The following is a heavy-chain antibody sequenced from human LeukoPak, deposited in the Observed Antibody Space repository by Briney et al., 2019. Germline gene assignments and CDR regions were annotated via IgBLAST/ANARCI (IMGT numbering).Heavy chain of an antibody. V-gene: IGHV1-8*01. D-gene: IGHD6-19*01. Sequence: ASVKVSCKASGYTFASYDINWVRQAAGQGLEWMGWMNPNSGNTAYAQKFQGRVTMTRNISIRTAYMELSSLIFDDTAVYYCAREGQAVAGTTWWGQGTLVTVSS. CDR2: MNPNSGNT. CDR1: GYTFASYD. J-gene: IGHJ4*02. CDR3: AREGQAVAGTTW.